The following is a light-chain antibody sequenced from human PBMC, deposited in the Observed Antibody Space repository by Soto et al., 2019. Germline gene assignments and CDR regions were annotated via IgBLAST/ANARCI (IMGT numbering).Light chain of an antibody. CDR1: SSNIGSNY. Sequence: QSVLTQPPSASGTPGQRVTISCSGSSSNIGSNYVYWYQQLPGTAPKLLILNNSQRPSGVPDRFSGSKSGTSASLAISGLQSEDEADYYCAAWDDSLSCPVFGGGTKLTVL. CDR2: NNS. CDR3: AAWDDSLSCPV. V-gene: IGLV1-47*02. J-gene: IGLJ3*02.